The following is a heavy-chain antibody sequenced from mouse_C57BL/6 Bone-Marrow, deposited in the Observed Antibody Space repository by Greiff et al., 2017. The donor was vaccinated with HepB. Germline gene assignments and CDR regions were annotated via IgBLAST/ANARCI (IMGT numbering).Heavy chain of an antibody. CDR1: GYTFTSYW. J-gene: IGHJ4*01. V-gene: IGHV1-74*01. D-gene: IGHD2-4*01. CDR2: IHPSDSDT. CDR3: AIVYYDYDGSFYYAMDY. Sequence: QVQLKQPGAELVKPGASVKVSCKASGYTFTSYWMHWVKQRPGQGLEWIGRIHPSDSDTNYNQKFKGKATLTVDKSSSTAYMQLSSLTSEDSAVYYCAIVYYDYDGSFYYAMDYWGQGTSVTVSS.